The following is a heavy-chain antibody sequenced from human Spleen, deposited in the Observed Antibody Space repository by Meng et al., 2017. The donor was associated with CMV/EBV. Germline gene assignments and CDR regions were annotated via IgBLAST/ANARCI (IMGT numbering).Heavy chain of an antibody. J-gene: IGHJ4*02. Sequence: ASVKVSCKASGYTFTGHYMHWVRQAPGLGLEWMGWIHPNTGGTNYAQNFQGRVTMTRDTSINTGYMELTRLTSDDTAVYYCARDNNWGPDYWGQGTLVTVSS. CDR1: GYTFTGHY. CDR2: IHPNTGGT. D-gene: IGHD7-27*01. V-gene: IGHV1-2*02. CDR3: ARDNNWGPDY.